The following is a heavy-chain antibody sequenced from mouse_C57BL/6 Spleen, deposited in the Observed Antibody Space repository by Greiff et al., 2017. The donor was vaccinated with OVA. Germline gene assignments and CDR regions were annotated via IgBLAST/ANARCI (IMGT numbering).Heavy chain of an antibody. CDR2: IDPENGDT. J-gene: IGHJ2*01. D-gene: IGHD1-2*01. CDR1: GFNIKDDY. CDR3: TRRDGYYFDY. Sequence: VQLKESGAELVRPGASVKLSCTASGFNIKDDYMHWVKQRPEQGLEWIGWIDPENGDTEYASKFQGKATITADTSSNTAYLQLSSLTSEDTAVYYCTRRDGYYFDYWGQGTTLTVSS. V-gene: IGHV14-4*01.